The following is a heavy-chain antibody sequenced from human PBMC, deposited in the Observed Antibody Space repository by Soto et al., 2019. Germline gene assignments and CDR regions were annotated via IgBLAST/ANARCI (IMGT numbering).Heavy chain of an antibody. Sequence: GESLKISCKGSGYSFAGYWTTWVRQKPGKGLEWMGRIDPSDSQTYYSPSFRGHVAISVTKSITTVFLQWSSLRAADTAVYYCARAPKVSGSSQTRPDFWGQGTLVTVSS. CDR2: IDPSDSQT. D-gene: IGHD6-6*01. J-gene: IGHJ4*02. V-gene: IGHV5-10-1*01. CDR1: GYSFAGYW. CDR3: ARAPKVSGSSQTRPDF.